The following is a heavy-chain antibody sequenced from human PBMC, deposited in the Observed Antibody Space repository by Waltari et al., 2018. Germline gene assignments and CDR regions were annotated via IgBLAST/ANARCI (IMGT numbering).Heavy chain of an antibody. Sequence: QVQLQESGPGLVKPSQTLSLICTVSGGSISGAAYYWGWVRQPPGKGLEWIGYIYYSGSTYYNPSLKSRVTISVDTSKNQFSLKLSSVTAADTAVYYCARDRGYSGYDLLDAFDIWGLGTIVTVSS. J-gene: IGHJ3*02. CDR2: IYYSGST. V-gene: IGHV4-30-4*08. CDR3: ARDRGYSGYDLLDAFDI. D-gene: IGHD5-12*01. CDR1: GGSISGAAYY.